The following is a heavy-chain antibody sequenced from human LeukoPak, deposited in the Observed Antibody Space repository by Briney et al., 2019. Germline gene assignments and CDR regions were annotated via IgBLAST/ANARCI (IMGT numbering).Heavy chain of an antibody. Sequence: GGSLRLSCAASGFSFTNYNMNWVRQSPGKGLEWVSSISASSLYIYYAASVKGRFTISRDNAKNSLYLQMNSLRAEDTAVYYCARGGGNWGQGTLVTVSS. V-gene: IGHV3-21*01. CDR3: ARGGGN. CDR2: ISASSLYI. D-gene: IGHD6-25*01. CDR1: GFSFTNYN. J-gene: IGHJ4*02.